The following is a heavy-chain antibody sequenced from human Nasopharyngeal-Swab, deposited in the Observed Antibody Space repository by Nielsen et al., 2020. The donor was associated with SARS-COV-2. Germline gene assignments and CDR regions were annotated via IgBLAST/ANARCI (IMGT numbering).Heavy chain of an antibody. Sequence: GESLKISCQGSGYSFSTYWIGWVRQMPGKGLEWMGIIYPGDSTTKYRPSFQGQVTISADKSISTAYLQWSSLKASDTAMNFCARLYGGYVDYWGQGTLVTVSS. V-gene: IGHV5-51*01. D-gene: IGHD4/OR15-4a*01. CDR3: ARLYGGYVDY. CDR1: GYSFSTYW. CDR2: IYPGDSTT. J-gene: IGHJ4*02.